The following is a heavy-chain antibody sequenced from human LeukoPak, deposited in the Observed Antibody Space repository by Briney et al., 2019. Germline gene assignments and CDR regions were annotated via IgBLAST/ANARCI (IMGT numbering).Heavy chain of an antibody. J-gene: IGHJ5*02. V-gene: IGHV4-39*02. D-gene: IGHD6-6*01. CDR3: VSNSSSSPWFDP. CDR2: VYYPGGT. CDR1: GGSISSYTNY. Sequence: SETLSLTCTVSGGSISSYTNYWGWIRPPPGKGLEWIATVYYPGGTYYNPSLKSRVTISIDTSRNHFSLKLTSVIAADTAMYYCVSNSSSSPWFDPWGQGTLVTVSS.